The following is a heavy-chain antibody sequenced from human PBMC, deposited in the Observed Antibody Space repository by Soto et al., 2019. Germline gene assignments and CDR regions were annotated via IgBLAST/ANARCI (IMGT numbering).Heavy chain of an antibody. CDR2: MNPKSANT. J-gene: IGHJ4*02. D-gene: IGHD4-4*01. V-gene: IGHV1-8*01. CDR3: ARSPSWETTVTPYYFDS. Sequence: QVQLVQSGAEVKKPGASVKVSCKASRYTFISYDINWVRQATGQGLEWMGWMNPKSANTGYAQNFQGRVTMTRNTSXSXXYMELSSLRSEDTAVYYCARSPSWETTVTPYYFDSWGQGTLVTVSS. CDR1: RYTFISYD.